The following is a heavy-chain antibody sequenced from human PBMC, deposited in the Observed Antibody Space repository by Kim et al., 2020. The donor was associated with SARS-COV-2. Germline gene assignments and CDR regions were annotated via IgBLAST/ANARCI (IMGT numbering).Heavy chain of an antibody. V-gene: IGHV3-30-3*01. CDR1: GFTFSSYA. Sequence: GGSLRLSCAASGFTFSSYAMHWVRQAPGKGLEWVAVISYDGSNKYYADSVKGRFTISRDNSKNTLYLQMNSLRAEDTAVYYCARVRDGYTTWYFDLWGRG. D-gene: IGHD5-12*01. CDR3: ARVRDGYTTWYFDL. CDR2: ISYDGSNK. J-gene: IGHJ2*01.